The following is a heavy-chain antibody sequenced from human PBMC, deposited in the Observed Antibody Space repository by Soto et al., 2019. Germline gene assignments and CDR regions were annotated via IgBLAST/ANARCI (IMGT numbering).Heavy chain of an antibody. CDR1: GGSISSGGYY. CDR3: ARGNYYGSGSYDC. D-gene: IGHD3-10*01. CDR2: IYYSGST. V-gene: IGHV4-31*02. J-gene: IGHJ4*02. Sequence: PSETLSLTCTVSGGSISSGGYYWSWIRQHPGKGLEWIGYIYYSGSTYYNPSLKSRVTISVDTSKNQFSLKLSSVTAADTAVYYCARGNYYGSGSYDCWGQGTLVTGSS.